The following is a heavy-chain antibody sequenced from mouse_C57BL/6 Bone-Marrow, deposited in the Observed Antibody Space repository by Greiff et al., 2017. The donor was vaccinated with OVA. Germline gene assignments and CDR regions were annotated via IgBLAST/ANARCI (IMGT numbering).Heavy chain of an antibody. CDR3: VSGGHYSMDY. CDR1: GFTFTTYA. V-gene: IGHV10-3*01. CDR2: IRSKSSNYAT. Sequence: EVQLVESGGGLVQPKGSLTLSCAASGFTFTTYAMHWVRQPPGTGLDWVARIRSKSSNYATYYADSVKDKFTISREKSQSILYLQMINLKTEDTAMYYCVSGGHYSMDYWGQGTSVTVSA. J-gene: IGHJ4*01.